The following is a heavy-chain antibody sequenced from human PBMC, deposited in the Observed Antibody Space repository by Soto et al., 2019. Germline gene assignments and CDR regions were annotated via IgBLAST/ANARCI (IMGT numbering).Heavy chain of an antibody. J-gene: IGHJ4*02. CDR3: AKETLGVWFGGLLASGGFDY. D-gene: IGHD3-10*01. CDR2: ISASGTRT. CDR1: GFTFISYA. V-gene: IGHV3-23*01. Sequence: GSLRLSCTVSGFTFISYAIDFFRHTPLKWLEWVSGISASGTRTYYADSVKGRFTISRDNSQNTLYLQMNSLRVEDTAVYYCAKETLGVWFGGLLASGGFDYWGQGALVTVSS.